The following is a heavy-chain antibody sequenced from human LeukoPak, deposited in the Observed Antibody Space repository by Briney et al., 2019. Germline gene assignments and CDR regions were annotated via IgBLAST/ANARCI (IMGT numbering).Heavy chain of an antibody. V-gene: IGHV3-20*04. J-gene: IGHJ4*02. CDR3: ARGYCSGGSCHDYFDY. Sequence: GGSLRLSCAASGFTFDDYGMSWVRRAPGKGLEWVSGINWNGGSTGYADSVKGRFTISRDNAKNSLYLQMNSLRAEDTALYYCARGYCSGGSCHDYFDYWGQGTLVTVSS. CDR1: GFTFDDYG. D-gene: IGHD2-15*01. CDR2: INWNGGST.